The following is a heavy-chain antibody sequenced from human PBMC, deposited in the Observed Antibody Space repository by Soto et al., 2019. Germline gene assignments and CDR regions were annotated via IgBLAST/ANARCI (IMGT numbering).Heavy chain of an antibody. Sequence: SETLSLTCTVSGGSISSSSYYWGWIRQPPGKGLEWIGSIYYSGSTYYNPSLKSRVTMSVDTPKNQFSLKLSSVTAADTAVYYCASRDPGTTVEDWGQGTLVSLS. D-gene: IGHD1-7*01. CDR1: GGSISSSSYY. CDR2: IYYSGST. J-gene: IGHJ1*01. CDR3: ASRDPGTTVED. V-gene: IGHV4-39*01.